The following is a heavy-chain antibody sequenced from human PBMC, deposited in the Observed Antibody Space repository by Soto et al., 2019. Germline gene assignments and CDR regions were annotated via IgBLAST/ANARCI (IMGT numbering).Heavy chain of an antibody. CDR3: ARLYGSVTTYDY. CDR2: INQDGSDR. CDR1: GFTFSDYW. J-gene: IGHJ4*02. V-gene: IGHV3-7*01. D-gene: IGHD6-19*01. Sequence: EVQLVESGGGLVQPGGSLRLSCAASGFTFSDYWMSWVRQAPGKGLEWVASINQDGSDRRYVDSMRGRFTVSRDNTKSSLYLQMTSLRVEDTAVYFCARLYGSVTTYDYWGQGTLATVSS.